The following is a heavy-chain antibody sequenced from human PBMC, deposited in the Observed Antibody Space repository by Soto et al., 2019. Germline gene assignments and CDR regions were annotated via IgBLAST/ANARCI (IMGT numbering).Heavy chain of an antibody. Sequence: QLQLQESGPGLVKPSETLSLTCTVSGGSISSSSYYWGWIRQPPGKGLEWIGRIDYSGSTYYTPSLKSRVTIPVDTSKNQFSLKLSSVTAADTAVYYCARHTPAISISDHWGQGTLVTVSS. CDR1: GGSISSSSYY. J-gene: IGHJ4*02. V-gene: IGHV4-39*01. CDR3: ARHTPAISISDH. CDR2: IDYSGST. D-gene: IGHD2-15*01.